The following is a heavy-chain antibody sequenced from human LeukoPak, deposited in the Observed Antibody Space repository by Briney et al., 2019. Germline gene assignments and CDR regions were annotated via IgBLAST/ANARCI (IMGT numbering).Heavy chain of an antibody. CDR2: IYYSGRT. D-gene: IGHD3-10*01. Sequence: PSETLSLTCTVSGGSISSGDYYWSWIRQPPGKGLEWIGYIYYSGRTYYNPSLKSRVTISVDTSKNQFSLKLSSVTAADTAVYYCARGESYGSGTFDYWGQGTLVTVSS. J-gene: IGHJ4*02. CDR1: GGSISSGDYY. CDR3: ARGESYGSGTFDY. V-gene: IGHV4-30-4*01.